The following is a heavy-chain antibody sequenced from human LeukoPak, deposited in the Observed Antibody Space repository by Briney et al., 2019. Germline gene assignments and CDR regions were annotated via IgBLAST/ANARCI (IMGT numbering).Heavy chain of an antibody. Sequence: TGGSLRLSCAASGFTFSSYAMRWVRQAPGKGLEWVSAISGSGGSTYYADSVKGRFTISRDNSKNTLYLQMNSLRAEDTAVYYCAKGQLRFLEWLSMDVWGQGTTVTVSS. CDR1: GFTFSSYA. J-gene: IGHJ6*02. CDR2: ISGSGGST. D-gene: IGHD3-3*01. CDR3: AKGQLRFLEWLSMDV. V-gene: IGHV3-23*01.